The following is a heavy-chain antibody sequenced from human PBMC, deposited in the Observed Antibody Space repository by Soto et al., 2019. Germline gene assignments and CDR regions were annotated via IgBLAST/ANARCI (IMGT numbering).Heavy chain of an antibody. J-gene: IGHJ4*02. D-gene: IGHD5-18*01. CDR2: ISYDGSNK. V-gene: IGHV3-30*18. CDR3: AKDADTAPGY. Sequence: GGSLRLSCAASGFTFSSYGMHWVRQAPGKGLEWVAVISYDGSNKYYADTVKGRFTNSRDNSKNMLYLQMNILRAEDTAVYYCAKDADTAPGYWGQGTLVTVSS. CDR1: GFTFSSYG.